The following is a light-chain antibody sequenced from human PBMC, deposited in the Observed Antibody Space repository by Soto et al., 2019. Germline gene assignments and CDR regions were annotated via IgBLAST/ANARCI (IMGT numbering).Light chain of an antibody. Sequence: QSVLTQPASVSASPGQSIFISCTGTSEDIGAYDYVSWYQQHPGKAPKLILYAVINRPSGVSSRFSGSKSGNTASLNISGVQPEDEADYYCSSYRSSDTLEVFGTGTNVTV. V-gene: IGLV2-14*01. J-gene: IGLJ1*01. CDR3: SSYRSSDTLEV. CDR2: AVI. CDR1: SEDIGAYDY.